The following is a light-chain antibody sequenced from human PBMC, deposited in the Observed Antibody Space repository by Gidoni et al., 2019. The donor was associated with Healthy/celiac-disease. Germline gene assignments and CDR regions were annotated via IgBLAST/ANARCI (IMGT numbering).Light chain of an antibody. CDR2: KAS. V-gene: IGKV1-5*03. CDR3: QQYNSYPIT. J-gene: IGKJ5*01. Sequence: DIQMTQSPSTLSASVGDRVTINCRASQRISSWLAWYQQKPGKAPKLLIYKASSLESGVPSRFSGSGSGTEFTLTISSLQPDDFATYYCQQYNSYPITFGQGTRLEIK. CDR1: QRISSW.